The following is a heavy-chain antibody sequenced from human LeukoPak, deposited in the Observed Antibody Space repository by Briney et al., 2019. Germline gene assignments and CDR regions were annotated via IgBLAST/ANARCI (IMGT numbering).Heavy chain of an antibody. Sequence: GGSLRLSCAASGFTFSSYEMNWVRQAPGKGLEWDSYISSSGSTIYYADSVKGRFTISRDNAKNSLYLQMNSLRAEDTAVYYCARANSSGWYVESFDYWGQGTLVTVSS. V-gene: IGHV3-48*03. D-gene: IGHD6-19*01. CDR2: ISSSGSTI. J-gene: IGHJ4*02. CDR3: ARANSSGWYVESFDY. CDR1: GFTFSSYE.